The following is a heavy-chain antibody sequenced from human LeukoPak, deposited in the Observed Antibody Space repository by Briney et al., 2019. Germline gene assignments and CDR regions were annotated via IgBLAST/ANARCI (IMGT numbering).Heavy chain of an antibody. V-gene: IGHV1-2*02. D-gene: IGHD6-19*01. J-gene: IGHJ5*02. CDR3: ARGVQWRRYSSGWYENWFDP. CDR1: GYTFTGYY. CDR2: INPNSGGT. Sequence: ASVKVACKASGYTFTGYYMHLVRQAPGQGLEWMGWINPNSGGTNYAQKFQGRVTMTRDTSISTAYMELSRLRSDDTAVYYCARGVQWRRYSSGWYENWFDPWGQGTLVTVSS.